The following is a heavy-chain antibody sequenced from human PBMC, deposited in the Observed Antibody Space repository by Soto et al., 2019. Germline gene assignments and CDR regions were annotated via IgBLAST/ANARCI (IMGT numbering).Heavy chain of an antibody. CDR2: VSIGGST. J-gene: IGHJ4*02. CDR1: GFTFSSYA. Sequence: GGSLRLSCAASGFTFSSYAMGWVRQGPGKGLEWVAVVSIGGSTHYADSVRGRFTISRDNSKNTLSLQMNSLTAEDTAVYFCAKRRGAGGHFDYWGQGALVTVS. D-gene: IGHD2-15*01. V-gene: IGHV3-23*01. CDR3: AKRRGAGGHFDY.